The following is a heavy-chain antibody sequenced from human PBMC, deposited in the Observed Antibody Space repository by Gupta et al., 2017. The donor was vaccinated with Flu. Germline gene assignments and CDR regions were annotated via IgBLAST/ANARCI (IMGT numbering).Heavy chain of an antibody. Sequence: QVQLVQSGAEVKKPGSSVKVSCKASGGTFSSYTISWVRQATGQGLEWMGRIIPILGIANYAQKFQGRVTITADKSTSTAYMELSSLRSEDTAVYYCARDRRILTGSHPTNYGMDVWGQGTTVTVSS. CDR2: IIPILGIA. CDR1: GGTFSSYT. CDR3: ARDRRILTGSHPTNYGMDV. D-gene: IGHD3-9*01. V-gene: IGHV1-69*08. J-gene: IGHJ6*02.